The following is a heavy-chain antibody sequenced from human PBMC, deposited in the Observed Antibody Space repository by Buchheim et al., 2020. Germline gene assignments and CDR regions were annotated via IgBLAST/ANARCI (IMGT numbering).Heavy chain of an antibody. CDR3: ARGKAYYDADGMDV. CDR2: ISSGTTTI. J-gene: IGHJ6*02. V-gene: IGHV3-11*01. CDR1: GFSFSDYY. Sequence: QVQLVESGGGLVKPGGSLRLSCAASGFSFSDYYMSWIRQVPGKGLEWISYISSGTTTIDYADSVKGRITISRDNAKNSLYLQMNSLRAEDTAVYYCARGKAYYDADGMDVWGQGTT. D-gene: IGHD3-16*01.